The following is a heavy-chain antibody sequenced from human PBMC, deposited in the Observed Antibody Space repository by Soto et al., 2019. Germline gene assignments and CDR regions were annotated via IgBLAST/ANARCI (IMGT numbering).Heavy chain of an antibody. J-gene: IGHJ6*02. CDR1: RFTFLNYG. V-gene: IGHV3-23*01. CDR2: ISPTGEQR. Sequence: WGSLRLSCAASRFTFLNYGIIWGRHWPVKCLEWVSGISPTGEQRFYVDSVKGRFFISRDNSQNTLSLEMSNLRADDTAVYYCAKRYGSGSYRDFNSYYGMDIWGQGTSVTVSS. D-gene: IGHD3-10*01. CDR3: AKRYGSGSYRDFNSYYGMDI.